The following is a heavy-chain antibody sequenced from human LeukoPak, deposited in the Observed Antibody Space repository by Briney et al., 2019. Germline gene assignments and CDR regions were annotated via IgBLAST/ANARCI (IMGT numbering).Heavy chain of an antibody. CDR3: ARGGKPYDSSGCSDPHYAFDI. Sequence: GGSLRLSCAASGFTFSSYSVNWVRQAPGKGLEWVSSISSSSSYIYYADSVKGRFTISRDNAKNSLYLQMNSLRAEDTAVYYCARGGKPYDSSGCSDPHYAFDIWGQGTMVTVSS. CDR2: ISSSSSYI. J-gene: IGHJ3*02. D-gene: IGHD3-22*01. V-gene: IGHV3-21*04. CDR1: GFTFSSYS.